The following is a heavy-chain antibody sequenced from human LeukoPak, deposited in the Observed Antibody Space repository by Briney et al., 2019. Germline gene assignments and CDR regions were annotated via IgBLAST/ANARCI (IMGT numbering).Heavy chain of an antibody. D-gene: IGHD3-10*01. J-gene: IGHJ4*02. Sequence: PGGSLRLSCAASGFTFSDHYMDWVRQAPGKGLEWVARIRNKANSYTTEYAASVKGRFTIARDDPKTSLFLQMNSLKTEDTAVYYCARGYGSGPFYFDYWGQGTLVTVSS. CDR1: GFTFSDHY. CDR2: IRNKANSYTT. V-gene: IGHV3-72*01. CDR3: ARGYGSGPFYFDY.